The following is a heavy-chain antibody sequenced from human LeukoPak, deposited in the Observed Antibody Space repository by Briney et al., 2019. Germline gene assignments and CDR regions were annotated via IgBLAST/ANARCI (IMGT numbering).Heavy chain of an antibody. CDR1: GFTFNTYS. D-gene: IGHD3-16*01. V-gene: IGHV3-21*01. J-gene: IGHJ4*02. Sequence: GGSLRLSCAASGFTFNTYSMNWVRQAPGKGLEWVSSISSRSSYYIYYADSVKGRFTISRDNAKNSLYLQMDSLRAEDTAVYYCARWGGGFDYWGQGTLVTVSS. CDR2: ISSRSSYYI. CDR3: ARWGGGFDY.